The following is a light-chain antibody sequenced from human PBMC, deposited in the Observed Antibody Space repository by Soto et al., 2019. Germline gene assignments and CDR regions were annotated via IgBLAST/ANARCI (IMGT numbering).Light chain of an antibody. Sequence: GDRVTITCRASQSISGWLAWYQQKPGKAPKLLIYDASSLEGGVPSRFSGSRSGTEFTLTISSLQPDDFATYYCQQYNSYWTFGQGTKVDIK. J-gene: IGKJ1*01. V-gene: IGKV1-5*01. CDR2: DAS. CDR1: QSISGW. CDR3: QQYNSYWT.